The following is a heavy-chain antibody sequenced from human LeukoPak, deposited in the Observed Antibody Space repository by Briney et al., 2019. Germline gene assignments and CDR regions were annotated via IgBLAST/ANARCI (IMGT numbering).Heavy chain of an antibody. D-gene: IGHD2-15*01. J-gene: IGHJ2*01. CDR1: GFTFSSYE. CDR2: IGGSSGAT. CDR3: AKRGEGCSGVSCLYWYFDI. V-gene: IGHV3-23*01. Sequence: GGSLRLSCAASGFTFSSYEMNWVRQAPGKGLECVSTIGGSSGATYYADSVKGRFIVSRDNSKNILYLQINSLRADDTAVYYCAKRGEGCSGVSCLYWYFDIWGRGTLVTASS.